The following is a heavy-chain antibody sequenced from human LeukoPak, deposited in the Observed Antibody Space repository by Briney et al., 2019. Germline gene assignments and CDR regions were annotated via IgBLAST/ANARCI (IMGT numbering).Heavy chain of an antibody. J-gene: IGHJ4*02. CDR2: INPSGGST. CDR1: GYTFTSYY. V-gene: IGHV1-46*01. CDR3: ARGDIVVVPAATGMADY. D-gene: IGHD2-2*01. Sequence: ASVKASCKASGYTFTSYYMHWVRQAPGQGLEWMGLINPSGGSTSYAQKFQGRVTMTRDMSTSTVYMELSSLRSEDTAVYYCARGDIVVVPAATGMADYWGQGTLVTVSS.